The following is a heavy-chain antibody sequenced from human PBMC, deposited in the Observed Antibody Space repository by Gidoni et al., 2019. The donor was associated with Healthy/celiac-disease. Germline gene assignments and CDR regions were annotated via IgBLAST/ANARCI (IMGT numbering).Heavy chain of an antibody. V-gene: IGHV3-30*18. J-gene: IGHJ6*02. CDR2: ISYDGSNK. Sequence: LEWVAVISYDGSNKYYADSVKGRFTITRDNSKNTLYLQMNSLRTEDTAVYYCAKAQGGYYSYGMDVWGQGTTVTVSS. D-gene: IGHD3-22*01. CDR3: AKAQGGYYSYGMDV.